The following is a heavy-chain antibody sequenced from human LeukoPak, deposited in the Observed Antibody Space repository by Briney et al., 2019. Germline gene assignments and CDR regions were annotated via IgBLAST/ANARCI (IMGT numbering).Heavy chain of an antibody. J-gene: IGHJ4*02. Sequence: PGRSLRLSWAASGFTFSSYGMHWVRQAPGKGLEWVAVISYDGSNKYYADSVKGRFTISRDNSKNTLYLQMNSLRAEDTAVYYCAKDWRSYSTMVFVDYWGQGTLVTVSS. D-gene: IGHD3-10*01. CDR2: ISYDGSNK. V-gene: IGHV3-30*18. CDR1: GFTFSSYG. CDR3: AKDWRSYSTMVFVDY.